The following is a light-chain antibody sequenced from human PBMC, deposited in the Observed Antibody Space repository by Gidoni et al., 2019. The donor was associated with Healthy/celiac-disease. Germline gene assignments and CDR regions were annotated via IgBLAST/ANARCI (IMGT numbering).Light chain of an antibody. J-gene: IGKJ2*01. CDR2: DAS. V-gene: IGKV3-11*01. CDR1: QSVSSY. Sequence: ESVLTQSPATLSLSPGERATLSCRASQSVSSYLAWYQQKPGPATRLLIYDASNRATGIPAMFSGSCSGTYSPLTISSLEPEDSVVYYCQQRSNWPPYTFGQGTKLEIK. CDR3: QQRSNWPPYT.